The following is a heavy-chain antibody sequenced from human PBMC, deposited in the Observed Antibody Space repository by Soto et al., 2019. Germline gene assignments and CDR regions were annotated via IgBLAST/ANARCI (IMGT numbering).Heavy chain of an antibody. V-gene: IGHV4-34*01. CDR1: GGSFSGYY. J-gene: IGHJ4*02. CDR2: INHSGST. Sequence: KASETLSLTCAVYGGSFSGYYWSWIRQPPGKGLEWIGEINHSGSTNYNPSLKSRVTISVDTSKNQFSLKLSSVTAADTAVYYCARRGWRDYWGQGTLVTVSS. CDR3: ARRGWRDY. D-gene: IGHD6-19*01.